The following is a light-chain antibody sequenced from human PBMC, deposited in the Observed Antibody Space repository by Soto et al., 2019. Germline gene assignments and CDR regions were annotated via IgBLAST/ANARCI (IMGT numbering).Light chain of an antibody. CDR3: LQHTSYPWT. CDR1: QGISKY. J-gene: IGKJ1*01. CDR2: AAS. Sequence: DIQMTQSPSAKSASVGDRVTITCRASQGISKYLAWFQQKPWKVPKRLIYAASSLQSGVPARFSGSGSGTEFTLTISSLQPEDFGTYYCLQHTSYPWTFGQGTKVEIK. V-gene: IGKV1-17*03.